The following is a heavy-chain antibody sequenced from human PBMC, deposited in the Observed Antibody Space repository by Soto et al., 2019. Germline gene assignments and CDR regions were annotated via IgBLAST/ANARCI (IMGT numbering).Heavy chain of an antibody. Sequence: ASVKVSCKASGYTFTTYGISWVRQAPGQGLEWMGWINVYNGNTKYAQKLQGRVTMTTDTSTSTAYMELRSLISDDTAVYYCARGHTMVRGENFDYWGQGTLVTVSS. D-gene: IGHD3-10*01. V-gene: IGHV1-18*01. CDR2: INVYNGNT. J-gene: IGHJ4*02. CDR1: GYTFTTYG. CDR3: ARGHTMVRGENFDY.